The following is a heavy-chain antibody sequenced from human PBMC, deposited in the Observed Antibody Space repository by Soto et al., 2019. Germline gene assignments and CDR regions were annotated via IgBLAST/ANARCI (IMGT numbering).Heavy chain of an antibody. CDR2: FSGSGGNI. D-gene: IGHD1-26*01. CDR1: GFAFSTHA. Sequence: PGGSLRLSCVASGFAFSTHAMSWVRQAPGKGLEWVSTFSGSGGNIYYAESVKGRLTISRDDSKNKLYLQMNSLRVEDTAVYYCAKDPPWTVGPLAMDVWGQGTTVTVSS. V-gene: IGHV3-23*01. J-gene: IGHJ6*02. CDR3: AKDPPWTVGPLAMDV.